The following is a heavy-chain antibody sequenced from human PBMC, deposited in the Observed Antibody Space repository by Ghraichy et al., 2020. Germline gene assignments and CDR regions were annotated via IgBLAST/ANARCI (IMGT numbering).Heavy chain of an antibody. CDR3: TTRGYGNYYYGMDV. D-gene: IGHD3-3*01. CDR2: IERKTEGGTT. Sequence: GESLNISCAASGFTFSNAWMNWVRQAPGKGLEWVGRIERKTEGGTTDHAAPVKGRFTISRDDSKNTLYLQMNSLKIEDTAVYYCTTRGYGNYYYGMDVWGQGTTVTVSS. J-gene: IGHJ6*02. CDR1: GFTFSNAW. V-gene: IGHV3-15*04.